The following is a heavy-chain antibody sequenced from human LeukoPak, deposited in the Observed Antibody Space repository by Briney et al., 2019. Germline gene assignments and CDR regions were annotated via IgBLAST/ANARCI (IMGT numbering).Heavy chain of an antibody. CDR2: INPSDGST. D-gene: IGHD3-3*01. Sequence: ASVKVSCKSSGYTFTSYYMHWVRQAPGQGLEWMGMINPSDGSTSYAQKFQGRVTMTRDMSTSTVYMELSSLRSEDTAVYYCAREAVTIFALVRTQTTKRPHRFDPWGQGTLVTVSS. CDR3: AREAVTIFALVRTQTTKRPHRFDP. V-gene: IGHV1-46*01. J-gene: IGHJ5*02. CDR1: GYTFTSYY.